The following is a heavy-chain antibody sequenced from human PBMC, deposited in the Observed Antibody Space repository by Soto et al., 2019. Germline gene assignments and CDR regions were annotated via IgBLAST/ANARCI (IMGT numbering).Heavy chain of an antibody. V-gene: IGHV4-4*07. CDR3: ARGQRFSDWFDP. CDR2: VYSSGGT. D-gene: IGHD3-3*01. CDR1: GGSMSSYY. Sequence: SETLDLTCTVSGGSMSSYYWTWIRQPAGKGLEWIGRVYSSGGTHYNPSLKSRVTISLDTSKNQFSLRLLSVTDADTAVYYCARGQRFSDWFDPWGQGTLVTVSS. J-gene: IGHJ5*02.